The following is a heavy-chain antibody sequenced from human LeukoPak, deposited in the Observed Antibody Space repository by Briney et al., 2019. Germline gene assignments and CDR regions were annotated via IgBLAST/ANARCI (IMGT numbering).Heavy chain of an antibody. CDR1: GGSISSGGYY. CDR3: ARGPGDYGDNRCFDP. CDR2: IYYSGGT. V-gene: IGHV4-31*03. Sequence: SQTLSLTCTVSGGSISSGGYYWSLIRQHPGKGLEWIGYIYYSGGTYYNPSLKSRVTISVDPSKNQFSLKLSSVTAADTAVYYGARGPGDYGDNRCFDPWAREPWSPPPQ. D-gene: IGHD4-17*01. J-gene: IGHJ5*02.